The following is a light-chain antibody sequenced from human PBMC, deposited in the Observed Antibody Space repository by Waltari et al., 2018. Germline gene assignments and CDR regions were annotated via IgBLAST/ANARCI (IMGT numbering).Light chain of an antibody. J-gene: IGLJ2*01. CDR1: ISNIGNYY. V-gene: IGLV1-51*01. CDR2: DNN. Sequence: QSVLTQPPSVSAAPGQKVTISCSGSISNIGNYYVSWYHQLPGAAPQLLISDNNKRPSWIPDRFSSSNSGTSATLGITGLQVGDEADYYCATWDNGLNEVVFGGGTKLTVL. CDR3: ATWDNGLNEVV.